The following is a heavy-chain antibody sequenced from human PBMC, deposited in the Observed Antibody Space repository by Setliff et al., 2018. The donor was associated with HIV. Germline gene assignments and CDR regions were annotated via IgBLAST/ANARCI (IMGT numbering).Heavy chain of an antibody. CDR3: AKVGTYSSTWYFDH. CDR2: IYSGGSST. Sequence: GGSLRLSCAASGFTFSSYAMCWVRQAPGKGLEWVSLIYSGGSSTYYADSVKGRFTVSRDNSKNTLYLQMNSLRAEDTAVYYCAKVGTYSSTWYFDHWGRGTQVTVSS. V-gene: IGHV3-23*03. D-gene: IGHD6-13*01. CDR1: GFTFSSYA. J-gene: IGHJ2*01.